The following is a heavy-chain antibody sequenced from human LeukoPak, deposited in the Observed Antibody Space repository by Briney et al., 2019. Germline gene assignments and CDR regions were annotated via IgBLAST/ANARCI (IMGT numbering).Heavy chain of an antibody. J-gene: IGHJ5*02. V-gene: IGHV3-23*01. CDR2: ISGSGGST. CDR3: AKDRGVAVAGTRFDP. CDR1: GFTFSSYA. D-gene: IGHD6-19*01. Sequence: GGSLRLSCAASGFTFSSYAMSWVRQAPGKGLEWVSAISGSGGSTYYADSVKGRFTISRGNSKNTLYLQMNSLRAEDTAVYYCAKDRGVAVAGTRFDPWGQGTLVTVSS.